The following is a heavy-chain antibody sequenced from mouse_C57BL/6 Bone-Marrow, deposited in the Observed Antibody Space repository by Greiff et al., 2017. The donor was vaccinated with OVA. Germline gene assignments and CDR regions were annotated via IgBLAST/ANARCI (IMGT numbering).Heavy chain of an antibody. CDR1: GFNIKDYY. V-gene: IGHV14-4*01. J-gene: IGHJ3*01. Sequence: VQLQQSGAELVRPGASVKLSCTASGFNIKDYYMHWVKQRPEQGLEWIGLIDPENGDTDYASKFQGKATITEDTSSNTAYLQLSSLTSEDTAVYYCTSGGLPAWFAYWGQGTLVTVSA. CDR3: TSGGLPAWFAY. CDR2: IDPENGDT. D-gene: IGHD2-4*01.